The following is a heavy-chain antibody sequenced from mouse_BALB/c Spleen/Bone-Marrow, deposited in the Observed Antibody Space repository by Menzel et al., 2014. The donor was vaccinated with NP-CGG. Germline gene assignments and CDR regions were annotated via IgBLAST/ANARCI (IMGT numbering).Heavy chain of an antibody. V-gene: IGHV14-3*02. CDR3: ARGVRQLGLPF. CDR2: IDPAKDNT. J-gene: IGHJ3*01. CDR1: GFNIRDTY. D-gene: IGHD3-2*01. Sequence: EVQLRQSGAELVKPGASVKLSCTSSGFNIRDTYIHWVKQRPEQGLEWIGKIDPAKDNTEYDPKFQGKATITADTPSNTAYLQLSSLTSEDTAVYYCARGVRQLGLPFWGQGTLVTVST.